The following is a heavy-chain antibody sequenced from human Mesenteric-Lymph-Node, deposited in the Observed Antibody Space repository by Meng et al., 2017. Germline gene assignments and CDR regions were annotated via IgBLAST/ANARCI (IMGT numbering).Heavy chain of an antibody. CDR1: GFTFSSYD. CDR3: ARGIGDSSGYDYYYYGMDV. V-gene: IGHV3-13*01. Sequence: GESLKISCAASGFTFSSYDMHWVRQATGKGLEWVSAIGTAGDTYYPGSVKGRFTISRENAKNSLYLQMNSLRAEDTAVYYCARGIGDSSGYDYYYYGMDVWGQGTTVTVSS. D-gene: IGHD3-22*01. CDR2: IGTAGDT. J-gene: IGHJ6*02.